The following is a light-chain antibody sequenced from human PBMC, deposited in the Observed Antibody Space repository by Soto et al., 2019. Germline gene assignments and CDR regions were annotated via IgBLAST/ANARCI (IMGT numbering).Light chain of an antibody. J-gene: IGKJ1*01. V-gene: IGKV1-5*01. CDR2: HAS. Sequence: DIQMTQSPSTLSASGGDRVTITCRASQSISRWVVWYQQRPGKAPKLLIYHASSLESGVPSRFGGSGSGTEFTLTISSLQPDDFATYYCQQYNSYPWTFGQGTRVEI. CDR3: QQYNSYPWT. CDR1: QSISRW.